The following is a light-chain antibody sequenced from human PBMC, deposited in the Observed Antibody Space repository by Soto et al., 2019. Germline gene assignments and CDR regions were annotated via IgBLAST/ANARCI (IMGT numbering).Light chain of an antibody. V-gene: IGLV2-14*01. Sequence: QSDLTQPASVSGSPGPSISISCTGTSSDVGAYNFVSWYQQHPGKAPKLMIYEVSNRPSGVSNRFSGSKSGNTASLTISGLQAEDEADYYCSSYTSSSNLVCGSGTKVTVL. CDR3: SSYTSSSNLV. CDR2: EVS. J-gene: IGLJ1*01. CDR1: SSDVGAYNF.